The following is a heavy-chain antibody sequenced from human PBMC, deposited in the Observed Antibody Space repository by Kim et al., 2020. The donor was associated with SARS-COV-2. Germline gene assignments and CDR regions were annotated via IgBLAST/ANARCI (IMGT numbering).Heavy chain of an antibody. CDR2: ISWNSGSI. D-gene: IGHD3-22*01. CDR1: GFTFDDYA. CDR3: AKDRGDSSGYYQYFGMDV. J-gene: IGHJ6*01. Sequence: GGSLRLSCAASGFTFDDYAMHWVRQAPGKGLEWVSGISWNSGSIGYADSVKGRFTISRDNAKNSLYLQMNSLRAEDTALYYCAKDRGDSSGYYQYFGMDV. V-gene: IGHV3-9*01.